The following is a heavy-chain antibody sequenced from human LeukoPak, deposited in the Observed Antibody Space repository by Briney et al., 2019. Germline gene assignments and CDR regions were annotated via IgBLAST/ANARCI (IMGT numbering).Heavy chain of an antibody. J-gene: IGHJ4*02. V-gene: IGHV4-39*01. CDR3: ARLRVSVTTTSDFDY. D-gene: IGHD5-12*01. CDR1: GGSISSGGYY. CDR2: IYSGGST. Sequence: SQTLSLTCTVSGGSISSGGYYWSWIRQPPGKGLEWIGSIYSGGSTYYNPSLKSRVTISVDTSKNQFSLKLSSVTAADTAVYYCARLRVSVTTTSDFDYWGQGTLVTVSS.